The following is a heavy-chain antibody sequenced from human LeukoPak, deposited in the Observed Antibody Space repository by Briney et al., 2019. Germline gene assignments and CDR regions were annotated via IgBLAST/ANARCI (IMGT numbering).Heavy chain of an antibody. CDR1: GYTFTSYG. V-gene: IGHV1-18*01. CDR2: ISAYNGNT. CDR3: ARESYYDSSTKNDY. D-gene: IGHD3-22*01. J-gene: IGHJ4*02. Sequence: GASVKVSCKASGYTFTSYGISWVRQAPGQGLEWMGWISAYNGNTNYAQKLQGRVTMTTDTSTSTAYMELRSLRSDDTAVYYCARESYYDSSTKNDYWGQGTLVTVSS.